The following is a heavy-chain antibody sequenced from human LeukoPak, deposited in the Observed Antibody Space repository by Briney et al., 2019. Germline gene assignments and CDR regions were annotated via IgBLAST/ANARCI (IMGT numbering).Heavy chain of an antibody. D-gene: IGHD3-16*01. Sequence: PGGSLRLSRAASGFTFSSYAMSWVRQAPGKGLEWVSAISGSGGSTYYADSVKGRFIISRDNAKNSLYLQMNTLRADDTAVYYCARDGFGTGSNWGQGTLVTVSS. V-gene: IGHV3-23*01. CDR2: ISGSGGST. CDR3: ARDGFGTGSN. J-gene: IGHJ4*02. CDR1: GFTFSSYA.